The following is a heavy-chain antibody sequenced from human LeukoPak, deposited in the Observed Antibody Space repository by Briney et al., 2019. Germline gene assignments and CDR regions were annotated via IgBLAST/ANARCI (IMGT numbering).Heavy chain of an antibody. V-gene: IGHV4-34*01. Sequence: PSETLSLTCAVYGGSFSGYYWRWIRQPPGKGLEWIGEINHSGSTNYNPSLKSRVTISVDTSKNQFSLKLSSVTAADTAVYYCARGRRPYYYGMDVWGQGTTVTVSS. CDR3: ARGRRPYYYGMDV. J-gene: IGHJ6*02. CDR1: GGSFSGYY. CDR2: INHSGST.